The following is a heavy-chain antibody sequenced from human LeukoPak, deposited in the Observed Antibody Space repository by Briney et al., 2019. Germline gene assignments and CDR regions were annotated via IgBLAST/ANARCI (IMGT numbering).Heavy chain of an antibody. CDR1: GGTFSSYA. CDR2: IIPIFGTA. D-gene: IGHD5-12*01. J-gene: IGHJ5*02. CDR3: ARCPLRYSGYDVWFDP. V-gene: IGHV1-69*13. Sequence: ASVKVSCKASGGTFSSYAISWVRQAPGQGLEWMGGIIPIFGTANYAQKFQGRVTITADESTSTAYMELSSLRSEDTAVYYCARCPLRYSGYDVWFDPWDQGTLVTVSS.